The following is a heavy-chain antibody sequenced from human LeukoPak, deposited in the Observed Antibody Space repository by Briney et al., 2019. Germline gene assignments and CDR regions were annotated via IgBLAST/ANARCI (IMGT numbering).Heavy chain of an antibody. J-gene: IGHJ3*02. CDR3: ARSRGSYIFDI. V-gene: IGHV4-39*07. CDR1: GGSISSSSDY. D-gene: IGHD1-26*01. Sequence: SETLSLTCTVYGGSISSSSDYWGWLRQPPGKGLEWIGSVYYSGSTYYNPSLKSRVTISVDTSKNQFSLKLSSVTAADTAVYYCARSRGSYIFDIWGQGTMVTVSS. CDR2: VYYSGST.